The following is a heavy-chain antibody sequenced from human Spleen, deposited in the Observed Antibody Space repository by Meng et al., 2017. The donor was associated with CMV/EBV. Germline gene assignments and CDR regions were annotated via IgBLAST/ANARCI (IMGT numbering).Heavy chain of an antibody. Sequence: SETLSLTCTVSGGSVSRGSHYYSWIRQPPGKGLEWIGHMIYSGGAHYNPSLQSRVAMSIDPSNNEVSLKVTSVTAADSAVYYCARIDFWSGPIDNWGQGGLVTVSS. CDR3: ARIDFWSGPIDN. D-gene: IGHD3-3*01. CDR1: GGSVSRGSHY. J-gene: IGHJ4*02. CDR2: MIYSGGA. V-gene: IGHV4-61*01.